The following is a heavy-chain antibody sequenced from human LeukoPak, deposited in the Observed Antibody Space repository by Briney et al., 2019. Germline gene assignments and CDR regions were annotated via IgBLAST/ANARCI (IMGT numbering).Heavy chain of an antibody. CDR3: AREHYFYYMDV. CDR2: INQDESSQ. V-gene: IGHV3-7*01. J-gene: IGHJ6*03. Sequence: GGSLRLSCAASGFSFTTYWMGWVRQAPGKGLEWVANINQDESSQYYVDAVRGRFTISRDNAENSLYLQMNSLRAEDTAVYYCAREHYFYYMDVWGKGTTVTVSS. CDR1: GFSFTTYW.